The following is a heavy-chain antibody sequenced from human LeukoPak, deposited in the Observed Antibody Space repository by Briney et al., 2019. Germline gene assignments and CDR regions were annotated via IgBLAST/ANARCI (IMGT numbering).Heavy chain of an antibody. CDR2: ISSSSSTI. D-gene: IGHD2-15*01. J-gene: IGHJ6*03. CDR1: GFTFSSYS. Sequence: GGSLRLSCAASGFTFSSYSMNWVRQAPGKGLEWVSYISSSSSTIYYADSVKGRFTISRDNAKNSLYLQMNSLRAEDTAVYYCARMVVAAPYYYYYMDVWGKGTTVTVSS. CDR3: ARMVVAAPYYYYYMDV. V-gene: IGHV3-48*04.